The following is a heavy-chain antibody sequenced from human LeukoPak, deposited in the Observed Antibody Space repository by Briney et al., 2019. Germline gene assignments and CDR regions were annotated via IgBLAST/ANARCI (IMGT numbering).Heavy chain of an antibody. J-gene: IGHJ5*02. Sequence: ASVTVSSTASGYTLTLYYMHSVRQAPGQGLEWMGWINPNSGGTNYAQKFPGRVTMTRDTSISTAYMELSRLRSDDTAGYYGAREGRWFDPWGQGTLVTVSS. V-gene: IGHV1-2*02. CDR2: INPNSGGT. CDR1: GYTLTLYY. CDR3: AREGRWFDP.